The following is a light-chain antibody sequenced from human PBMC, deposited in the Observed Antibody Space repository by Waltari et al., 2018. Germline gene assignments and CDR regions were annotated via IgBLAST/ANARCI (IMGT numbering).Light chain of an antibody. Sequence: DIQMTQSPSSLSASVGETVTIPCRSSQSISSWLDWFQQRPGKAPKLLIYNASSLQSGVPSRFSGSRSGTDFTLTISSLQPEDFATYYCLQYDNIPWTFGQGTKVEIK. CDR3: LQYDNIPWT. CDR2: NAS. J-gene: IGKJ1*01. CDR1: QSISSW. V-gene: IGKV1-12*01.